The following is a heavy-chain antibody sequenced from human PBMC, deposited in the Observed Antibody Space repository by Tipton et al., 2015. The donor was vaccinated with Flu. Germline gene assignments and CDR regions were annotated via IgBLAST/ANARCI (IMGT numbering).Heavy chain of an antibody. CDR1: GGSFSGYY. CDR3: ARGRHGKLERRRPYGFARAAFDI. D-gene: IGHD1-1*01. V-gene: IGHV4-34*01. J-gene: IGHJ3*02. Sequence: GLVKPSETLSLTCAVYGGSFSGYYWSWIRQPPGKGLEWIGEINHSGSTNYNPSLKSRVTISVDTSKNQFSLKLSSVTAADTAVYYCARGRHGKLERRRPYGFARAAFDIWGQGTMVTVSS. CDR2: INHSGST.